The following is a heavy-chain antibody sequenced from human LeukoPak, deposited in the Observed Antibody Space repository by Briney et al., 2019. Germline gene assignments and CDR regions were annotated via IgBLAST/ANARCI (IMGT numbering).Heavy chain of an antibody. CDR3: ARVSNDFSGNGAFDI. CDR2: IYYSGST. J-gene: IGHJ3*02. CDR1: GGSISSFY. Sequence: SETLSLTCTVSGGSISSFYWIWIRQPPGKGLEWIGYIYYSGSTNYNPSLKSRVTLSVDTSKNQFSLKLSSVTAADTALHYCARVSNDFSGNGAFDIWGQGTMVTVSS. V-gene: IGHV4-59*01. D-gene: IGHD4-23*01.